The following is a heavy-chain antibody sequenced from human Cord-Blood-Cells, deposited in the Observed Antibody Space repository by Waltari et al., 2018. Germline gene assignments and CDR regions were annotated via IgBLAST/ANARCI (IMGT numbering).Heavy chain of an antibody. CDR1: GYTVRSGYY. Sequence: QVQLQESRPALVEPSGNLFLTCSVSGYTVRSGYYWGWIRQPPGKELEWIGSIYHIGGTYYNPSLKSRVTISVDTSKNQFSLKLSSVTDADTAVYYCARVSWVEMASYWGQGTLVTVSS. CDR3: ARVSWVEMASY. CDR2: IYHIGGT. D-gene: IGHD1-26*01. V-gene: IGHV4-38-2*02. J-gene: IGHJ4*02.